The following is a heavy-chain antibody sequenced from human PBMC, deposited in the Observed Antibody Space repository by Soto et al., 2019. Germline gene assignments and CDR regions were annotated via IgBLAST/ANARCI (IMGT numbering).Heavy chain of an antibody. J-gene: IGHJ4*02. D-gene: IGHD6-6*01. Sequence: QLVQSGSEVKKPGSSVKVSCQASGGTFSGYVVTWVRQAPGQGLAWMGEFVPLLGTTNYAQRLAGRITITAEESASTAYKELRTLRSDDTAVYYCATHGLVVSSPPYFHNWGEGTLVTVSS. V-gene: IGHV1-69*01. CDR1: GGTFSGYV. CDR2: FVPLLGTT. CDR3: ATHGLVVSSPPYFHN.